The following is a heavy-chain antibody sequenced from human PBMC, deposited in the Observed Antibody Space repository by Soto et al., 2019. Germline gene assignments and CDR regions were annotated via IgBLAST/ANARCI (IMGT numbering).Heavy chain of an antibody. V-gene: IGHV1-18*01. CDR3: ARSGEHPLDY. CDR2: STHTGNT. Sequence: GASVKVSWKTSGYAFPHYVINWVRQAPGHGLEWMGFSTHTGNTNYAQNFQGRVVLTTDTSTSTAYMEVTSLRSDDTAVYYCARSGEHPLDYWG. J-gene: IGHJ4*01. D-gene: IGHD1-26*01. CDR1: GYAFPHYV.